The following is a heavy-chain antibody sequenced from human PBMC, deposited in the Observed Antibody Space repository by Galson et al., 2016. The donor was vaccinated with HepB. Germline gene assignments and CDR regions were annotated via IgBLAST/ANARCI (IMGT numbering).Heavy chain of an antibody. Sequence: SVKVSCKASGGTFGTYSFSWVRQAPGQGIEWLGRVVPMLQMTTSAEKFQGRVTLTADTSTNIAYMELTSLRSDDTAVYYCARHIGHSSYLDVGGTGTMVTVSS. V-gene: IGHV1-69*02. D-gene: IGHD2-21*01. CDR2: VVPMLQMT. CDR1: GGTFGTYS. CDR3: ARHIGHSSYLDV. J-gene: IGHJ6*04.